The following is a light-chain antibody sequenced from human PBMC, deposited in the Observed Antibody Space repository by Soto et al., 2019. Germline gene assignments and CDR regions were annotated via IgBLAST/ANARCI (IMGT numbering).Light chain of an antibody. J-gene: IGLJ2*01. CDR1: SSDVGGYNY. Sequence: QSALTQPRSVSGSPGQSVTISCTGTSSDVGGYNYVSWYQQHPGKAPKLMSYDVSKRPSGVPDRFSGSKSGNTASLTISGIQAEDEADYYCCSYAGSYTVVFGGGTKLTVL. CDR2: DVS. V-gene: IGLV2-11*01. CDR3: CSYAGSYTVV.